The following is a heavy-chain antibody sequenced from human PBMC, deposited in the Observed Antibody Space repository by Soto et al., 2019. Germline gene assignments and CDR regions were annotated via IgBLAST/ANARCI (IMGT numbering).Heavy chain of an antibody. CDR2: IYHSGST. Sequence: SETLSLTCAVSGDSISRGGYSWSWFRQPPGKGLEWIGYIYHSGSTYYNPSLKSRVSISVDRSKDQFSLKLSSVTAADTAVYYCVRGDPLLAGLAIFDYWGQGTLVTVS. CDR3: VRGDPLLAGLAIFDY. V-gene: IGHV4-30-2*01. D-gene: IGHD6-19*01. CDR1: GDSISRGGYS. J-gene: IGHJ4*02.